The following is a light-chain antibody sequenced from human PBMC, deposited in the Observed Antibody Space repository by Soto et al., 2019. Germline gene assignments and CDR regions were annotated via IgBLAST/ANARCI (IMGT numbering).Light chain of an antibody. V-gene: IGKV3-20*01. CDR2: DAS. Sequence: ELVLTQSPGTLSLSPGERATLPCRASQTVRNNYLAWYQQKPGQAPRLLIYDASSRATGIPDRFSGGGSGTDFTLTISRLEPEDFAVYYCQQYGSSPWTFGQGTKVDI. CDR3: QQYGSSPWT. J-gene: IGKJ1*01. CDR1: QTVRNNY.